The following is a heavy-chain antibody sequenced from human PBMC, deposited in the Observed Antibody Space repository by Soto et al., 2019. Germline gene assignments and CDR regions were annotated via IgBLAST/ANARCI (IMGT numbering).Heavy chain of an antibody. CDR2: TSAYNGNT. D-gene: IGHD6-13*01. Sequence: QVQLVQSGAEVKKPGASVKVSCKASGYTFTSYGISWVRQAPGQGLQWMGWTSAYNGNTNYAQKLQGRVTMTTDTSTRTHCMDLRSRRSEDTAEDYCAGESGSSCHNYWGQGTLVTVSS. V-gene: IGHV1-18*01. CDR3: AGESGSSCHNY. CDR1: GYTFTSYG. J-gene: IGHJ4*02.